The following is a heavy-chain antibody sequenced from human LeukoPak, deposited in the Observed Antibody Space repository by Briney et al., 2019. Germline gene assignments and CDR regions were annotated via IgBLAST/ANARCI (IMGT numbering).Heavy chain of an antibody. D-gene: IGHD4-17*01. Sequence: SETLSLTCTVSGYSISSGYYWGWIRQPPGKVLQWIGSSYQSGSTYYNPSVKSRVTISVDTSKNQFSLKLRSVTAADTAVYYCAREYGVGAFDIWGQGTMVTVSS. J-gene: IGHJ3*02. V-gene: IGHV4-38-2*02. CDR2: SYQSGST. CDR3: AREYGVGAFDI. CDR1: GYSISSGYY.